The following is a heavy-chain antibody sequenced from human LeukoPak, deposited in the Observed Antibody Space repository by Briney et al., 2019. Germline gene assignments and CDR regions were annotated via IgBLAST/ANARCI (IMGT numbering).Heavy chain of an antibody. CDR3: ARDKVYDGYYDSSGYGEFDY. Sequence: TSVKVSCKASGYTFTSYGISWVRQAPGQGLEWMGWISAYNGNTNYAQKLQGRVTMTTDTSTSTAYMELRSLRSDDTAVYYCARDKVYDGYYDSSGYGEFDYWGQGTLVTVSS. CDR2: ISAYNGNT. V-gene: IGHV1-18*01. D-gene: IGHD3-22*01. CDR1: GYTFTSYG. J-gene: IGHJ4*02.